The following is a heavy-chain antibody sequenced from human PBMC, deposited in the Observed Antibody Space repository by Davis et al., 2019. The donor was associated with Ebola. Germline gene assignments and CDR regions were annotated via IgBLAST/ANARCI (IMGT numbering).Heavy chain of an antibody. Sequence: ASVKVSCKASGYTFTGYYMHWVRQAPGQGLEWMGWINPNSGGTNYAQKLQGRVTITADESTSTADMELSSLRSEDTAVYYCARDWVVQGVHPLYGMDVWGQGTTVTVSS. CDR1: GYTFTGYY. CDR2: INPNSGGT. D-gene: IGHD3-10*01. J-gene: IGHJ6*02. CDR3: ARDWVVQGVHPLYGMDV. V-gene: IGHV1-2*02.